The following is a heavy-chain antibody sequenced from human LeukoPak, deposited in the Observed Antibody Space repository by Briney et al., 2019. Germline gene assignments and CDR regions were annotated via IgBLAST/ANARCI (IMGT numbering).Heavy chain of an antibody. D-gene: IGHD2-2*02. Sequence: VKVSCKASGGTFSSYAISWVRQAPGQGLEWMGGIIPIFGTANYAQKFQGRVTITADESTSTAYMELSSLRSEDTAVYYCARGGRVVVPAAIVYWGQGTLVTVSS. CDR3: ARGGRVVVPAAIVY. J-gene: IGHJ4*02. V-gene: IGHV1-69*13. CDR2: IIPIFGTA. CDR1: GGTFSSYA.